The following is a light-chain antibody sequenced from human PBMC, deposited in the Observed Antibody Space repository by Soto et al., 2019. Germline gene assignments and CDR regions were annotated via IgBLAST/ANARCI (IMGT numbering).Light chain of an antibody. J-gene: IGKJ2*01. CDR1: QSISSW. Sequence: DIQMTQSPSTLSASVGDRVTITCRASQSISSWLAWYQQKPGKAPKLLIYDASSLESGVPSRFSGSGSGTECTLTISSLQPDDFATYYCQQYNSYSPYTVGQGTKLEIK. V-gene: IGKV1-5*01. CDR2: DAS. CDR3: QQYNSYSPYT.